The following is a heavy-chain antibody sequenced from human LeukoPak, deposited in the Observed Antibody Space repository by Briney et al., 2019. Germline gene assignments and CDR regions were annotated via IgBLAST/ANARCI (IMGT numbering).Heavy chain of an antibody. CDR3: AKISGSGWYEGWFDP. Sequence: GGSLRLSCAASGFTFSGYAMSWVRQAPGKGLEWVSAISGSGGSTYYADSVRGRFTISRDNSKNTLYLQMNSLRAEDTAVYYCAKISGSGWYEGWFDPWGQGTLVTVSS. J-gene: IGHJ5*02. CDR2: ISGSGGST. V-gene: IGHV3-23*01. D-gene: IGHD6-13*01. CDR1: GFTFSGYA.